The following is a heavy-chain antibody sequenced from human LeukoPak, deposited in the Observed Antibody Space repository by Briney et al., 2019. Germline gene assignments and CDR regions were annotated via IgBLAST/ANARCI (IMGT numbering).Heavy chain of an antibody. V-gene: IGHV3-48*04. CDR2: IVVSSSTI. Sequence: GGSLRLSCAASGFIFSSYSMTWVRQAPGKGLEWLSYIVVSSSTIYYADSVKGRFTISRDNAKNSLYLQMNSLRAEDTAVYYCARDRGQSDYWGQGTLVTVSS. J-gene: IGHJ4*02. D-gene: IGHD6-25*01. CDR1: GFIFSSYS. CDR3: ARDRGQSDY.